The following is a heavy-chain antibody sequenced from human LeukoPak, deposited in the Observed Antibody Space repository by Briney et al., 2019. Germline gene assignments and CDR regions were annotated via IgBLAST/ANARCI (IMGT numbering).Heavy chain of an antibody. V-gene: IGHV4-39*01. Sequence: SETLSLTCTVSGGXISSTTHYWAWLRQPPGKGLEWIGCMYYSGITYYNPSLKSRVTMSVDTSKSHFSLKLSSVTAADTAVYYCAKQTTKSSGCEFDPWAREPWSPSPQ. CDR2: MYYSGIT. J-gene: IGHJ5*02. CDR1: GGXISSTTHY. D-gene: IGHD6-19*01. CDR3: AKQTTKSSGCEFDP.